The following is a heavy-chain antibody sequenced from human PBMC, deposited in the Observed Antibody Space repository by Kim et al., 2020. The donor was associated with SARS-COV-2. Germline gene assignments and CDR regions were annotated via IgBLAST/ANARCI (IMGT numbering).Heavy chain of an antibody. J-gene: IGHJ2*01. CDR1: GFTFNTYD. CDR2: IGTAGDT. V-gene: IGHV3-13*04. D-gene: IGHD2-2*01. CDR3: ARLPAAGRPWNFDL. Sequence: GGSLRLSCAASGFTFNTYDMHWVRQASGKGLEWVSGIGTAGDTYYTGSVKGRFTISRENAKNSLYLQMNSLRAGDTAVYHCARLPAAGRPWNFDLWGRGTLVTVSP.